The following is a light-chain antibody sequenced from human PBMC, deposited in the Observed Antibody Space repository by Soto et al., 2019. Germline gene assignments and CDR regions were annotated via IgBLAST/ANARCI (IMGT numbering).Light chain of an antibody. CDR3: QQYHKWPPFT. CDR2: GAA. J-gene: IGKJ4*01. Sequence: EIVMTQSPATLSMSPGERVSISCRASQTVSNNLAWYQQKPGQAPRLLIYGAATRAVGVAARFGSSGSGTELTLTITSLQSEDFAVYYCQQYHKWPPFTFGGGTVVEIK. V-gene: IGKV3-15*01. CDR1: QTVSNN.